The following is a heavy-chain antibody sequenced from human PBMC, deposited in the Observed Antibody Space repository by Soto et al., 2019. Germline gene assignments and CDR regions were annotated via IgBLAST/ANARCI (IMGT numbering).Heavy chain of an antibody. D-gene: IGHD2-2*01. CDR2: ISAYNGNT. Sequence: ASVKVSCKASGYTFTSYGISWVRQAPGQGLEWMGWISAYNGNTNYAQKLQGRVTMTTDTSTSTAYMELRSLRSDDTAVYYCARVGAVSAPAAMFDNWFDPWGQGTLVIVSS. J-gene: IGHJ5*02. V-gene: IGHV1-18*01. CDR1: GYTFTSYG. CDR3: ARVGAVSAPAAMFDNWFDP.